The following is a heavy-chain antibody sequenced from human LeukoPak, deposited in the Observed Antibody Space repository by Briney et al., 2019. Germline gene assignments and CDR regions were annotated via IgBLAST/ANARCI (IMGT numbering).Heavy chain of an antibody. V-gene: IGHV1-69*04. Sequence: SVKVSCKASGGTFSSYAISWARQAPGQGLEWMGRIIPILGIANYAQKFQGRVTITADKSTSTAYMELSSLRSEDTAVYYCARGYYYDSSGYNDYWGQGTLVTVSS. CDR3: ARGYYYDSSGYNDY. J-gene: IGHJ4*02. CDR1: GGTFSSYA. D-gene: IGHD3-22*01. CDR2: IIPILGIA.